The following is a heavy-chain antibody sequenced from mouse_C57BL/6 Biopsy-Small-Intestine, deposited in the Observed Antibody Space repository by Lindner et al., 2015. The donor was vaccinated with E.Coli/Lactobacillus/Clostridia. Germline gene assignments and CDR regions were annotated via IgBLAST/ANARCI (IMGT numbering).Heavy chain of an antibody. CDR2: IDPATGGT. CDR1: GYTFTDYD. D-gene: IGHD1-1*02. CDR3: TRLGGLYWYFDV. V-gene: IGHV1-15*01. Sequence: VQLQESGAELVRPGASVTLSCKASGYTFTDYDMHWVKQTPVHGLEWIGSIDPATGGTAYNQKFKGKAILTADKSSSTAYMELRSLTSEDSAVYYCTRLGGLYWYFDVWGTGTTVTVSS. J-gene: IGHJ1*03.